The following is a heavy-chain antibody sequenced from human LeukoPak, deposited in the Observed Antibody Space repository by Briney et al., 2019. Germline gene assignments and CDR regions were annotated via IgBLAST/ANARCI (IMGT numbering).Heavy chain of an antibody. CDR2: IRYDGSNK. CDR1: GFTFSSYG. J-gene: IGHJ4*02. Sequence: GGSLRLSCAASGFTFSSYGMHWVRQAPGKGLEWVTFIRYDGSNKYYADSVKGRFTISRDSSKNTLYLQMNSLRAEDTAVYYCAKDTAYSSSWYFFDYWGQGTLVTVSS. CDR3: AKDTAYSSSWYFFDY. V-gene: IGHV3-30*02. D-gene: IGHD6-13*01.